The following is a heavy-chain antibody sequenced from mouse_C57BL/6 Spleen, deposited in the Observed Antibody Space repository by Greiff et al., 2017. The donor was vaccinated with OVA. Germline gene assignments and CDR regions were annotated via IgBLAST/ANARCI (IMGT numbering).Heavy chain of an antibody. CDR1: GYAFTNYL. V-gene: IGHV1-54*01. D-gene: IGHD1-1*01. CDR3: ARCETTLVVWYFDV. J-gene: IGHJ1*03. CDR2: INPGSGGT. Sequence: VQLQESGAELVRPGTSVKVSCKASGYAFTNYLIEWVKQRPGQGLEWIGVINPGSGGTNYNEKFKGKATLTADKSSSTAYMQLSSLTSEDSAVYFCARCETTLVVWYFDVWGTGTTVTVSS.